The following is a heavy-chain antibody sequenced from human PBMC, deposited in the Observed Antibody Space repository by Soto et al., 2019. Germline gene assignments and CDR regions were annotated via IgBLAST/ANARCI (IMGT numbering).Heavy chain of an antibody. D-gene: IGHD3-22*01. CDR3: AKRTPYYYDSSGYSPFDP. Sequence: GGSLRLSCAASGFTFSSYAMSWVRQAPGKGLEWVSAISGSGGSTYYADSVKGRFTISRDNSKNTLYLQMNSLRAEDTAVYYCAKRTPYYYDSSGYSPFDPWGQGPLVTVSS. J-gene: IGHJ5*02. V-gene: IGHV3-23*01. CDR2: ISGSGGST. CDR1: GFTFSSYA.